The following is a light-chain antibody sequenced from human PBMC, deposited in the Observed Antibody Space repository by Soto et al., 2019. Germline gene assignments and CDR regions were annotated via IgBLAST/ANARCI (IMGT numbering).Light chain of an antibody. V-gene: IGKV3-15*01. J-gene: IGKJ1*01. CDR1: QSLSGN. CDR2: RAS. CDR3: QQYSKWPPRT. Sequence: EIVMTQSPATLAASPGETVTLSCRASQSLSGNLAWYQQRPGQAPRLLIFRASTRATGVPARFSGRGSGTELTLTISGLQSEDFAVYYCQQYSKWPPRTFGPGTKVDIK.